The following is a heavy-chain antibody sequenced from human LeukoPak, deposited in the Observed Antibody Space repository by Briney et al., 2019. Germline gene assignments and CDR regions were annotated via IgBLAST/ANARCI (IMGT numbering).Heavy chain of an antibody. V-gene: IGHV4-39*01. CDR2: VYYGGSA. CDR1: GGSISSSGFY. CDR3: ARHFPRVYDLHAFDM. Sequence: SETLSLTCTVSGGSISSSGFYWGWIRQPPGKGLQWVGSVYYGGSAYYDPSLKSRVTLSVDTSKNQFSLKLSSVTATDTAVYYCARHFPRVYDLHAFDMWGQGTTVTVSS. D-gene: IGHD5/OR15-5a*01. J-gene: IGHJ3*02.